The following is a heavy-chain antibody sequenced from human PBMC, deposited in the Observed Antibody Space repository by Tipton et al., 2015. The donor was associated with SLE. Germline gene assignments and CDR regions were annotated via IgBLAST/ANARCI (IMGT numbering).Heavy chain of an antibody. J-gene: IGHJ4*02. CDR2: INHSGST. D-gene: IGHD3-3*01. Sequence: TLSLTCAVYGGSFSDYYWSWIRQPPGRGLEWIGEINHSGSTNYNPSLKSRVTISVDTSKNQFSLKLSSVTAADTAVYYCARRPYYDFWSGYYGYFDYWGQGTLVTVSS. CDR1: GGSFSDYY. CDR3: ARRPYYDFWSGYYGYFDY. V-gene: IGHV4-34*01.